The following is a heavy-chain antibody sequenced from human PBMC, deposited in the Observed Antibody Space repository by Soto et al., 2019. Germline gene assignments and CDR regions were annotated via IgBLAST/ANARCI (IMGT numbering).Heavy chain of an antibody. Sequence: CESLKISCTASGYRFSTHWIGWVRQMTGQGLECMGIIYPRGSDTRYNPCFEGQVTITADRSTNTAYLQWNSLKASDSAIYFCARPAAEGLVLHHRDYFPYDIEYWGQVTLVTVSS. CDR1: GYRFSTHW. J-gene: IGHJ4*02. V-gene: IGHV5-51*01. CDR2: IYPRGSDT. CDR3: ARPAAEGLVLHHRDYFPYDIEY. D-gene: IGHD3-9*01.